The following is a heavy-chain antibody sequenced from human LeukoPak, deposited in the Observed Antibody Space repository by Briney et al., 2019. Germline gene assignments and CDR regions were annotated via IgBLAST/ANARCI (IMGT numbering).Heavy chain of an antibody. CDR2: MNPNSGNT. D-gene: IGHD3-22*01. Sequence: ASVKVSCKASRYTFTSYDINWVRQATGQGLEWMGWMNPNSGNTGYAQKFQGRVTMTRNTSISTAYMELSSLRSEDTAVYYCARVFRAYYDSSGYYPPLVAFDIWGQGTMVTVSS. CDR3: ARVFRAYYDSSGYYPPLVAFDI. CDR1: RYTFTSYD. J-gene: IGHJ3*02. V-gene: IGHV1-8*01.